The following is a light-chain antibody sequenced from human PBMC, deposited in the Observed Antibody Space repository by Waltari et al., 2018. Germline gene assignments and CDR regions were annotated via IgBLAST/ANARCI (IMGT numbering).Light chain of an antibody. CDR3: CSYAGRYTSV. Sequence: QSALTQPRSVSGSPGQSVTISCPGSGSAVGGYIYVSCYHHHPGRAPKVVIYAVDKRPAGVPDRFSGSQSGKTASLTSSGLQAEDEGDYYCCSYAGRYTSVFGSGTRVTVL. J-gene: IGLJ1*01. V-gene: IGLV2-11*01. CDR1: GSAVGGYIY. CDR2: AVD.